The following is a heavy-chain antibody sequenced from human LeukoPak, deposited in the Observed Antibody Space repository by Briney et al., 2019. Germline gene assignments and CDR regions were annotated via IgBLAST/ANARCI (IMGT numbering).Heavy chain of an antibody. Sequence: GGSLRLSCAASGFTFSNAWMSWVRQAPGKGLEWVSAISGSGGSTYYADSVKGRFTISRDNSKNTLYLQMNSLRAEDTAVYYCAKDIAAASGSNDYWGQGTLVTVSS. CDR2: ISGSGGST. D-gene: IGHD6-13*01. CDR3: AKDIAAASGSNDY. V-gene: IGHV3-23*01. J-gene: IGHJ4*02. CDR1: GFTFSNAW.